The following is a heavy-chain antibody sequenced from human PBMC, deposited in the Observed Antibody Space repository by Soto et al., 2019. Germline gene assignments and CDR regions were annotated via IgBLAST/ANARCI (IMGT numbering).Heavy chain of an antibody. D-gene: IGHD4-17*01. CDR2: IKHNGST. J-gene: IGHJ6*02. V-gene: IGHV4-34*01. CDR3: ARWSDYGDYYPYGMDV. CDR1: GVSLNDYS. Sequence: QVQLQQWGAGLLKPSETLSLTCAVYGVSLNDYSWTWIRQSPVKGLQWIGEIKHNGSTNYNPSLKSRVTISVDTSKNQFSLRLTSVTAADTAVFYCARWSDYGDYYPYGMDVWAQGPRSPSP.